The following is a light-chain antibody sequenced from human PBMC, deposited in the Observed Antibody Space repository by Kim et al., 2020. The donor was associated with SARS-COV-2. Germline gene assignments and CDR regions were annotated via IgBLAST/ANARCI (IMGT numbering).Light chain of an antibody. J-gene: IGKJ2*01. V-gene: IGKV4-1*01. CDR3: QQFYSTLHT. Sequence: DIAMTQSPDSLAVSLGERATINCKSSQTVLHSFNNKNWVAWYQQKPGQPPRLLINWASTREFGVPDRFTGSGSGTDFTLTISSLQAEDVAVYYCQQFYSTLHTFGQGTKVDIK. CDR1: QTVLHSFNNKNW. CDR2: WAS.